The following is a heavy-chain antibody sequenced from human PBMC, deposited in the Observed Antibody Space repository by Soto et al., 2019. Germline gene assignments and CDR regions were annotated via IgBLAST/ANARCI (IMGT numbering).Heavy chain of an antibody. J-gene: IGHJ4*02. D-gene: IGHD1-26*01. Sequence: XESLSLSCAASGFTFSNYCMHWVRQVPGEGLVWVSSINNDVSRTWYADSVRGRIAMSRDNARNLVYLQMNSLRAEDTAVYYCGTTFEYWGQGALVTVSS. CDR2: INNDVSRT. V-gene: IGHV3-74*01. CDR1: GFTFSNYC. CDR3: GTTFEY.